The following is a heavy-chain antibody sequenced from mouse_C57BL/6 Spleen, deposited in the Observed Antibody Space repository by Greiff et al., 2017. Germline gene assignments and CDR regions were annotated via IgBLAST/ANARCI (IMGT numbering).Heavy chain of an antibody. D-gene: IGHD1-1*01. V-gene: IGHV1-22*01. CDR1: GYTFTDYN. CDR2: INPNNGGT. Sequence: EVQLQQSGPELVKPGASVKMSCKASGYTFTDYNMHWVKQSPGKSLEWIGYINPNNGGTSYNQKFKGKATLTVNKSSSTAYMELRSLTSEDAAVYYCARGNYDSSQAWFAYWGQGTLVTVSA. CDR3: ARGNYDSSQAWFAY. J-gene: IGHJ3*01.